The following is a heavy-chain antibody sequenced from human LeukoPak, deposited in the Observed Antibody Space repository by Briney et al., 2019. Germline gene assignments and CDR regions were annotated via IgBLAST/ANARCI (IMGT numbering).Heavy chain of an antibody. J-gene: IGHJ6*02. CDR1: GGSISSSSYY. Sequence: PSETLSLTCTVSGGSISSSSYYWGWIRQPPGKGLEWIGEINHSGSTNYNPSLKSRVTISVDTSKNQFSLKLSSVTAADTAVYYCARLEIAAATWKGYYYGMDVWGQGTTVTVSS. CDR3: ARLEIAAATWKGYYYGMDV. D-gene: IGHD6-13*01. V-gene: IGHV4-39*07. CDR2: INHSGST.